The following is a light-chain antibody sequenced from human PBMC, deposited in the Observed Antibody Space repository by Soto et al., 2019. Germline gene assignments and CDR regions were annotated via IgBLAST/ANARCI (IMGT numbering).Light chain of an antibody. CDR1: QSVLYNSKNY. CDR3: QQFYSSPLI. CDR2: WAS. Sequence: DIVMTQTPDSLAVSLGERATINCKSSQSVLYNSKNYLAWYQQKPGQPPKVIMYWASTREFGVPDRFSGSGSGTDFTLTSTNVQAEYVVVYYCQQFYSSPLIFGGGTKVEIK. J-gene: IGKJ4*01. V-gene: IGKV4-1*01.